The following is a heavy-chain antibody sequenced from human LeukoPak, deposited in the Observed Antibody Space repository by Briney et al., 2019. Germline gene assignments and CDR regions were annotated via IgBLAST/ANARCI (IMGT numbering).Heavy chain of an antibody. V-gene: IGHV3-7*01. CDR1: GFTFSSYW. Sequence: GGSLRLSCAASGFTFSSYWMSWVRQAPGKGLKWVANIKQDGSEKYYVDSVKGRFTISRDNAKNSLYLQMNSLRAEDTAVYYCARVGVGARFDYWGQGTLVTVSS. CDR3: ARVGVGARFDY. CDR2: IKQDGSEK. J-gene: IGHJ4*02. D-gene: IGHD1-26*01.